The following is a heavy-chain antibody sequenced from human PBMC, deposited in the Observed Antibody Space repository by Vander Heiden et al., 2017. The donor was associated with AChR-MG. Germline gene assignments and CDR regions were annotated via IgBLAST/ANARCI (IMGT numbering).Heavy chain of an antibody. CDR1: GFTFSSYA. Sequence: EVPLLESGGGLVQPGGSLRLSCAASGFTFSSYAMSGLRQAPGKGLEWVSAISGSGGSTYYADAVKGRCTISRDNSKNTLYLQMNSLRAEDTAVYYCARAYYYGSGSPNWFDPWGHGTLGNVSA. CDR2: ISGSGGST. D-gene: IGHD3-10*01. V-gene: IGHV3-23*01. J-gene: IGHJ5*02. CDR3: ARAYYYGSGSPNWFDP.